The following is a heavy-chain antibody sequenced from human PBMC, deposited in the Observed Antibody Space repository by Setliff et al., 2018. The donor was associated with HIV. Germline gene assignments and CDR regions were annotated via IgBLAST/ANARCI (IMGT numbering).Heavy chain of an antibody. J-gene: IGHJ4*02. CDR2: IIPIFGTA. D-gene: IGHD5-18*01. CDR1: GGTFSSYA. V-gene: IGHV1-69*05. Sequence: VASVKVSCKASGGTFSSYAISWVRQAPGQGLEWMGGIIPIFGTANYAQKFQGRVTITTDESTSTAYMELSSLRSEDTAVYYCARTRGYTYGYIDSWAQGTLVTVSS. CDR3: ARTRGYTYGYIDS.